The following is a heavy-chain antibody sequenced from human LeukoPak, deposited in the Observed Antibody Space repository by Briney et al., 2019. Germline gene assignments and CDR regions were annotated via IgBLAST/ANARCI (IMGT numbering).Heavy chain of an antibody. CDR2: INHSGST. CDR3: ARGKRGYYGSGAKIDY. Sequence: SETLSLTCAVCGGSFSGYYWSWIRQPPGKGLEWIGEINHSGSTNYNPSLKSRVTISVDTSKNQFSLKLSSVAAADTAVYYCARGKRGYYGSGAKIDYWGQGTLVTVSS. CDR1: GGSFSGYY. V-gene: IGHV4-34*01. J-gene: IGHJ4*02. D-gene: IGHD3-10*01.